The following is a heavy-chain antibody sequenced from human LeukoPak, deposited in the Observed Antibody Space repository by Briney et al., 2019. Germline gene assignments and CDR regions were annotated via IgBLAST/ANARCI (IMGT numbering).Heavy chain of an antibody. Sequence: GGSLRLSCAASGFTFSNAWMSWVRQAPGKGLEWVGLIKSKTDGGTIDYAAPVEGRFTISRDDSKNTLYLQMNSLKTEDTAVYYCTTWAYDSSGGVAYWGQGTLVTVSS. D-gene: IGHD3-22*01. CDR3: TTWAYDSSGGVAY. V-gene: IGHV3-15*01. J-gene: IGHJ4*02. CDR2: IKSKTDGGTI. CDR1: GFTFSNAW.